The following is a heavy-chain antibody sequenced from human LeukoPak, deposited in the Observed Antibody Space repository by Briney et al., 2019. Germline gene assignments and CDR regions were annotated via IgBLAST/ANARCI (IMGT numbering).Heavy chain of an antibody. CDR3: AKTPFGVVITLFDY. V-gene: IGHV3-9*01. Sequence: GGSLRLSCAASGFTFDDYAMHWVRQAPGKGLEWVSGISWNSNTIGYADSVKGRFTISRDNAKNSLYLQMNSLRAEDTALYYCAKTPFGVVITLFDYWGQGTLVTVSS. J-gene: IGHJ4*02. CDR1: GFTFDDYA. CDR2: ISWNSNTI. D-gene: IGHD3-3*01.